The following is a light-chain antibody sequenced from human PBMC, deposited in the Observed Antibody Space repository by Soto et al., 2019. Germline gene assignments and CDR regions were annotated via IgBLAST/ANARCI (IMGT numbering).Light chain of an antibody. CDR1: QSISSY. V-gene: IGKV1-39*01. CDR3: QQSYSTPFP. J-gene: IGKJ3*01. CDR2: AAS. Sequence: EIQMTQSKSSLSASVGDRVTITCRASQSISSYLNWYQQKPGKAPKLLIYAASSLQSGVPSRFSGSGSGTDFTLTISSLQPEDFATYYCQQSYSTPFPFGPGTKVDIK.